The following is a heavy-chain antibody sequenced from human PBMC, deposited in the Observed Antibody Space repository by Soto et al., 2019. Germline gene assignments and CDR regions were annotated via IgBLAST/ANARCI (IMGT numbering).Heavy chain of an antibody. CDR3: ARDSASYSSSSGTYWYFDL. Sequence: GGSLRLSCAASGFTFSSYSMNWVRQAPGKGLEWVSYISSGSATIYYADSVKGRFTISRDNAKNSLYLQMNSLRDEGTAVYYCARDSASYSSSSGTYWYFDLWGRGTLVTVSS. V-gene: IGHV3-48*02. CDR1: GFTFSSYS. D-gene: IGHD6-6*01. J-gene: IGHJ2*01. CDR2: ISSGSATI.